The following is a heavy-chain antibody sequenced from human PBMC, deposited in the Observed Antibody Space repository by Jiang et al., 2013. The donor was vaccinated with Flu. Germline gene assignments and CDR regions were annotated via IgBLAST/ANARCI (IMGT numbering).Heavy chain of an antibody. CDR1: GGSFSGYY. CDR2: INHSGST. CDR3: ARGGGITMRAIDY. J-gene: IGHJ4*02. D-gene: IGHD3-10*01. V-gene: IGHV4-34*01. Sequence: LLKPSETLSLTCAVYGGSFSGYYWSWIRQPPGKGLEWIGEINHSGSTNYNPSLKSRVTISVDTSKNQFSLKLSSVTAADTAVYYCARGGGITMRAIDYWGQGTLVTVSS.